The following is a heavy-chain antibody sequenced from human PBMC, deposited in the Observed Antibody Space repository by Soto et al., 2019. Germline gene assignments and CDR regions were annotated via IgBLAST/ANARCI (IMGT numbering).Heavy chain of an antibody. CDR1: GYSISSGYY. J-gene: IGHJ4*02. Sequence: SETLSLTCAVSGYSISSGYYLVWIRQPPGKGLEWIGSIYHSGSTYYNPSLKSRVTISVDTSKNQFSLKLSSVTAADTAVYYCARDPSTVTTGNFDYWGQGTLVTVSS. V-gene: IGHV4-38-2*02. CDR2: IYHSGST. CDR3: ARDPSTVTTGNFDY. D-gene: IGHD4-17*01.